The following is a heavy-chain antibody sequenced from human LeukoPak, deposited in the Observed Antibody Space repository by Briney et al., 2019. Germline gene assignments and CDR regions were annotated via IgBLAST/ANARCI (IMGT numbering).Heavy chain of an antibody. CDR3: AKELYFGSGSYPDY. CDR1: GFTFSSYA. D-gene: IGHD3-10*01. J-gene: IGHJ4*02. V-gene: IGHV3-30*04. Sequence: GGSLRLSCAASGFTFSSYAMHWVRQAPGKGLEWVAVISYDGSNKYYADSVKGRFTISRDNSKNTLYLQMNSLRAEDTAVYFCAKELYFGSGSYPDYWGQGTLVRVSS. CDR2: ISYDGSNK.